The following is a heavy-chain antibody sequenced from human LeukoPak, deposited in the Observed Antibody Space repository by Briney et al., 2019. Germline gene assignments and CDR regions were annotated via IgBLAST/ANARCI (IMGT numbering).Heavy chain of an antibody. D-gene: IGHD3-22*01. Sequence: SETLSLTCTVSGGSLEGLYWSWIRQSPEKGLEWIGNVFHTGVTSYNLSLKSRVTISVDTSRNQFSLTMTSMTAADTAIYYCTRGGGSGYYFGIPRYYFDAWGQGVLVTVPS. V-gene: IGHV4-59*11. CDR1: GGSLEGLY. CDR3: TRGGGSGYYFGIPRYYFDA. J-gene: IGHJ4*02. CDR2: VFHTGVT.